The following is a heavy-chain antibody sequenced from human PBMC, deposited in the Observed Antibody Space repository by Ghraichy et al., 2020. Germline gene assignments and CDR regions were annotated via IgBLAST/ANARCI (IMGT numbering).Heavy chain of an antibody. CDR3: ARGGYFDSSAYYWWYFDL. CDR2: MYYSGST. J-gene: IGHJ2*01. Sequence: SETLSLTCTVSGGSFSSYYWTWIRQPPGKGLEWIGYMYYSGSTNYNPSLKSRVTVSVDTSKNQFSLKLSSVTAADTAVYYCARGGYFDSSAYYWWYFDLWGRGTLVTVSS. D-gene: IGHD3-22*01. CDR1: GGSFSSYY. V-gene: IGHV4-59*01.